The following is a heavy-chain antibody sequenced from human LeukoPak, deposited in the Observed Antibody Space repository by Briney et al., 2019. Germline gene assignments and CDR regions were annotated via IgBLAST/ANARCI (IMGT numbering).Heavy chain of an antibody. CDR2: IYFSGNT. CDR1: SGSISSYY. V-gene: IGHV4-59*01. Sequence: PSETLSLTCTVSSGSISSYYWSWIRQPPGKGLEWIGNIYFSGNTNYNPSLKSRVTISLDTSKNQFSLKLTSVTAADTAVYYCARVFYDSVGYGLDYWGQGTLVTVSS. D-gene: IGHD3-22*01. J-gene: IGHJ4*02. CDR3: ARVFYDSVGYGLDY.